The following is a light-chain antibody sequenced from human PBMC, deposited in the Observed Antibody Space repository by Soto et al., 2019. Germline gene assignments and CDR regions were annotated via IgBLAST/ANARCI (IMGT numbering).Light chain of an antibody. CDR1: QNVYNN. V-gene: IGKV3-15*01. CDR2: DAS. CDR3: QQCRNWPLT. Sequence: EIVMTQSPATLSVSPGEGATLSCKASQNVYNNLAWYQQRPGQPPRLLIYDASTRATGISARFSGSGYGTDFTLTISSLQSEDFAVCFCQQCRNWPLTFGGGTKVEIK. J-gene: IGKJ4*01.